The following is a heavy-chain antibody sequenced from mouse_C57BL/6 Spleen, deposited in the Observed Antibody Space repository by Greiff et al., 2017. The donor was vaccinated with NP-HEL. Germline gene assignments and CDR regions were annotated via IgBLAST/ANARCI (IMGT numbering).Heavy chain of an antibody. Sequence: VQLQQSGPELVKPGASVKISCKASGYTFTDYYMNWVKQSHGKSLEWIGDINPNNGGTSYNQKFKGKATLTVDKSSSTAYMELRSLTSEDSAVYYCARGGIYYDYGGFAYWGQGTLVTVSA. D-gene: IGHD2-4*01. CDR3: ARGGIYYDYGGFAY. V-gene: IGHV1-26*01. CDR1: GYTFTDYY. CDR2: INPNNGGT. J-gene: IGHJ3*01.